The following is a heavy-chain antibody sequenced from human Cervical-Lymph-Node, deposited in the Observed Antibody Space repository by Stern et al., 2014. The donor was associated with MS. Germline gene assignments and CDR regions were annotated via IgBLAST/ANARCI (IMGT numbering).Heavy chain of an antibody. CDR1: GDSISSYTHY. V-gene: IGHV4-39*01. Sequence: QVQLVESGPGLVKPSETLSLTCAVSGDSISSYTHYWAWIRQPPGKGLEWIGSVYYSGATYYNPSLKSPVTIYVDTSKNHFSLGLTSVTAADTAVYYCAKHACTGAACPFDLWGQGTLVTVSS. D-gene: IGHD2-8*02. J-gene: IGHJ4*02. CDR2: VYYSGAT. CDR3: AKHACTGAACPFDL.